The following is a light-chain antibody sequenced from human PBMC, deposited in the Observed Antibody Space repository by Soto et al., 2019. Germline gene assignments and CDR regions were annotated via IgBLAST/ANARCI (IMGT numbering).Light chain of an antibody. V-gene: IGKV1-5*03. CDR1: QSITTW. CDR3: QHYTTYSGT. J-gene: IGKJ3*01. Sequence: DIQMTQSPSTLSASVGDRVTITCRASQSITTWLAWYQQKPGKAPKLLIYRASSLESGVPSRFSGSGSGTEFTLTISSLQPDDFATYYCQHYTTYSGTFGPGTKLDLK. CDR2: RAS.